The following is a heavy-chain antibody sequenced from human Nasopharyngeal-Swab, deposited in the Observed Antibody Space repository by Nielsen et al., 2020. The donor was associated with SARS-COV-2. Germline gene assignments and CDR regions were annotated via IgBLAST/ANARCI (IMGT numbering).Heavy chain of an antibody. Sequence: LRLSCTVSGGSISSGDYYWSWIRQHPGKGLEWIGYIYNSGSTDYNPSLKSRVTISVDTSKNQFSLKLSSVTAADTAVYYCAREHDYVWGSYRYGFDPWGQGTLVTVSS. J-gene: IGHJ5*02. D-gene: IGHD3-16*02. CDR3: AREHDYVWGSYRYGFDP. CDR1: GGSISSGDYY. CDR2: IYNSGST. V-gene: IGHV4-31*03.